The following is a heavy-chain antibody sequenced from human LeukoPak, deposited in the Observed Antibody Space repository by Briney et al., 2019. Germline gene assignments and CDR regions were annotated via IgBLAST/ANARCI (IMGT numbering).Heavy chain of an antibody. Sequence: ASVEVSCKASGYTFTSYGISWVRQAPGQGLEWMGWISVYHGNTDYAQKFQGRLTMTTETSTSTAYMELRSLKSGDTAIYYCARGGADYDIRSGHYLGYWGQGTLVTVSS. V-gene: IGHV1-18*01. CDR3: ARGGADYDIRSGHYLGY. CDR1: GYTFTSYG. CDR2: ISVYHGNT. J-gene: IGHJ4*02. D-gene: IGHD3-3*01.